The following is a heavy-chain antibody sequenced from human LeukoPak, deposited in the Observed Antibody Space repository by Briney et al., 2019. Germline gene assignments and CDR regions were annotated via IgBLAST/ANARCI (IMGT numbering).Heavy chain of an antibody. CDR3: AKDIRSGSYYGYYFDY. V-gene: IGHV3-9*01. CDR1: GFTFDDYV. D-gene: IGHD1-26*01. CDR2: ISWNSGSI. J-gene: IGHJ4*02. Sequence: GRSLRLSCAASGFTFDDYVMHWVRQAPGKGLEWVSGISWNSGSIGYADSVKGRFTISRDNAKNSLYLQMNSLRAEDTALYYCAKDIRSGSYYGYYFDYWGQGTLVTVSS.